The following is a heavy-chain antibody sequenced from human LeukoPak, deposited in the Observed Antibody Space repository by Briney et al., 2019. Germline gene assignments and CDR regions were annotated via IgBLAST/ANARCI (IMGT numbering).Heavy chain of an antibody. CDR1: GFTFSDYY. Sequence: GGSLRLSCAASGFTFSDYYMSWIRQAPGKGLEWVSYISSGGSTIYYADSVKGRFTISRDNAKNSLYLQMNSLRAEDTAVYHCARPLGAYDYSNFPGFDPWGQGTLVTVSS. CDR3: ARPLGAYDYSNFPGFDP. CDR2: ISSGGSTI. J-gene: IGHJ5*02. D-gene: IGHD4-11*01. V-gene: IGHV3-11*01.